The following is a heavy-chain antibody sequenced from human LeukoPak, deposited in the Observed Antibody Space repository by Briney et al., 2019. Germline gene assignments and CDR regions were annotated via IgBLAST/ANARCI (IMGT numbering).Heavy chain of an antibody. V-gene: IGHV3-15*01. D-gene: IGHD6-13*01. Sequence: GGSLRLSCAASGFTVSGNYMSWVRQAPGKWLEWVGRIKSKTDGGTTDYAAPVKGRFTISRDDSKNTLYLQMNSLKTEDTAVYYCTTGLRAADTNWGLGTLVTVSS. J-gene: IGHJ4*02. CDR3: TTGLRAADTN. CDR2: IKSKTDGGTT. CDR1: GFTVSGNY.